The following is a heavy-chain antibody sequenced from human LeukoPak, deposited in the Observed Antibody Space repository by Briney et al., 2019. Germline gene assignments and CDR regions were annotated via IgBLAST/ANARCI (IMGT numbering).Heavy chain of an antibody. CDR3: AKGYGIAAAGSLPGY. CDR1: GFTFSSYW. V-gene: IGHV3-7*01. CDR2: IKQDGSEK. D-gene: IGHD6-13*01. Sequence: GGSLRLSCAASGFTFSSYWMSWVRQAPGKGLEWVANIKQDGSEKYYVDSVKGRFTISRDNAKNSLYLQMNSLRAEDTAVYYCAKGYGIAAAGSLPGYWGQGTLVTVSS. J-gene: IGHJ4*02.